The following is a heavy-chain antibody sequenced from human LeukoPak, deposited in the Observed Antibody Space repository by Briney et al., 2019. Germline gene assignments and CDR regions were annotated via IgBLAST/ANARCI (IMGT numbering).Heavy chain of an antibody. D-gene: IGHD3-22*01. CDR1: GFTFSSYA. V-gene: IGHV3-30-3*01. CDR2: ISYDGSNK. J-gene: IGHJ4*02. Sequence: GGSLRLSCAASGFTFSSYAMHWVRQAPGKGLEWVAVISYDGSNKYYADSVKGRFTISRDNSKNTLYLQMNSLRAEDTAVYYCARDPPNNYYDSSEGTEWGQGTLVTVSS. CDR3: ARDPPNNYYDSSEGTE.